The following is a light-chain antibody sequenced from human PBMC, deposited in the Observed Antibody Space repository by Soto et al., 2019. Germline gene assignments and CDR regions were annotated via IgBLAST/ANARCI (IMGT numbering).Light chain of an antibody. CDR2: SNN. V-gene: IGLV1-44*01. Sequence: QSVLTQPPSAAGTPGQRVTISCSGSTSNIGSNTVNWYQQLPGTAPKLLIFSNNQRPSGVPVRFSGAKSGTSASLAISGLQSEDEADYYCAAWDDSLNGRGFGTGTKRTVL. CDR3: AAWDDSLNGRG. J-gene: IGLJ1*01. CDR1: TSNIGSNT.